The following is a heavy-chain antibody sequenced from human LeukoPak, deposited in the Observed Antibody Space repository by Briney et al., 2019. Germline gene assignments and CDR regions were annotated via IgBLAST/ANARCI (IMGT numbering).Heavy chain of an antibody. V-gene: IGHV4-59*01. CDR1: GDSIGTYY. Sequence: SETLSLTCTVSGDSIGTYYWSWIRRPPGKGLEWIGHVYYAGITDYNPSLQSRVTISVDPSRNQLSLKLNSVTAADTAVYYCARAGIAAAGDEPLFDYWGQGTLVTVSS. CDR3: ARAGIAAAGDEPLFDY. J-gene: IGHJ4*02. CDR2: VYYAGIT. D-gene: IGHD6-13*01.